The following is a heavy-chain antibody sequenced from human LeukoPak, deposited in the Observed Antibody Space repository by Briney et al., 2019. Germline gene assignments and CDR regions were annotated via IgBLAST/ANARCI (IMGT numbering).Heavy chain of an antibody. J-gene: IGHJ6*02. Sequence: GGSLRLSCAASGFTFSSYAMHWVRQAPGKGLEWVAVISYDGSNKYYADSVKGRFTISRDNSKNTLYLQMNSLRAEDTAVYYCARDYYDSSGYSLYGMDVWGQGTTVTVSS. CDR1: GFTFSSYA. CDR2: ISYDGSNK. CDR3: ARDYYDSSGYSLYGMDV. V-gene: IGHV3-30-3*01. D-gene: IGHD3-22*01.